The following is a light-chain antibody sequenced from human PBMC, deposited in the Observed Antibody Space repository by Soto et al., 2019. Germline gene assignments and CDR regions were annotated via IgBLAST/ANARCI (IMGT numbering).Light chain of an antibody. Sequence: DIQMTQSPSSLSASVGDRVTITCRASQDISVYLAWYQQKPGKVPKLLIYSAYTLQSGLPSRFSGSGSGTDFTITISSLQPKDGATYFCQKFNTAPLTFGQGTRLEIK. J-gene: IGKJ5*01. CDR3: QKFNTAPLT. CDR1: QDISVY. CDR2: SAY. V-gene: IGKV1-27*01.